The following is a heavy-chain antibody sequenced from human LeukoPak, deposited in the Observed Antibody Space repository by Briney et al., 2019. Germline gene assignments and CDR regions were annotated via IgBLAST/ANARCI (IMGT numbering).Heavy chain of an antibody. V-gene: IGHV4-34*01. CDR2: INHSGST. Sequence: PSETLSLTCAVYGGSFSGYYWSWIRQPPGKGLEWIGEINHSGSTNYNPSLKSRVTISVDTSKNQFSLKLSSVTAADTAVYYCARAAFRCSSTSCYGTYWYFDLWGRGTLVTVSS. CDR1: GGSFSGYY. D-gene: IGHD2-2*01. J-gene: IGHJ2*01. CDR3: ARAAFRCSSTSCYGTYWYFDL.